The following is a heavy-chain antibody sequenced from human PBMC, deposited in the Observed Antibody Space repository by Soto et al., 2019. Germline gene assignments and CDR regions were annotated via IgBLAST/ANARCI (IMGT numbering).Heavy chain of an antibody. V-gene: IGHV4-4*07. Sequence: QSHTYTVAEGYMISYHGSWIRKNAGKGLEWIGHIHSSGSTNYNPSLKSRVTMSVDTSKNQFSLRLMSLTAADTAVYYCARDQGVAAAGITWFDPLGQGSLVTVSS. CDR2: IHSSGST. CDR3: ARDQGVAAAGITWFDP. D-gene: IGHD6-13*01. CDR1: EGYMISYH. J-gene: IGHJ5*02.